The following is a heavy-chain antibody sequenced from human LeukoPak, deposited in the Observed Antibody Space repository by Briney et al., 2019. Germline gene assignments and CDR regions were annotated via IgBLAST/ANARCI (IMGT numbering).Heavy chain of an antibody. CDR3: ARGASVVVVAAHRSWNP. J-gene: IGHJ5*02. D-gene: IGHD2-15*01. CDR1: GYTFTGYY. CDR2: INPNSGGT. Sequence: ASVKVSCKASGYTFTGYYMHWVRQAPGQGLEWMGRINPNSGGTNYAQKLQGRVTMTRDTSISTAYMELSRLRSDDTAVYYCARGASVVVVAAHRSWNPWGQGTLVTVSS. V-gene: IGHV1-2*06.